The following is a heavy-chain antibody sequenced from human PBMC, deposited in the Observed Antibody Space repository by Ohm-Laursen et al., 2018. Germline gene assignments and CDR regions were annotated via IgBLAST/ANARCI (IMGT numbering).Heavy chain of an antibody. CDR1: GYTFTSYD. Sequence: SVKVSCKASGYTFTSYDINWVQQATGQGLEWMGWMNPSSGNTGYAQKFQGRVTMTRNTSISTAYMELSSLRSEDTAVYYCARPIPYDSSGYYYGASYGMDVWGQGTTVTVSS. V-gene: IGHV1-8*01. J-gene: IGHJ6*02. D-gene: IGHD3-22*01. CDR2: MNPSSGNT. CDR3: ARPIPYDSSGYYYGASYGMDV.